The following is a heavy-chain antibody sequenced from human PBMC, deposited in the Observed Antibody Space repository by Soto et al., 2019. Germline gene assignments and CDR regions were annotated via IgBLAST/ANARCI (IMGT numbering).Heavy chain of an antibody. CDR3: ARDLGCSGGSCYGLDD. CDR2: IYYSGST. Sequence: PSETLSLTCTVSGGSISSYYWSWIRQPPGKGLEWIGYIYYSGSTNYNPSLKSRVTISVDTSKNQFSLKLSSVTAADTAVYYCARDLGCSGGSCYGLDDWGQGTRVTVSS. V-gene: IGHV4-59*01. J-gene: IGHJ4*02. D-gene: IGHD2-15*01. CDR1: GGSISSYY.